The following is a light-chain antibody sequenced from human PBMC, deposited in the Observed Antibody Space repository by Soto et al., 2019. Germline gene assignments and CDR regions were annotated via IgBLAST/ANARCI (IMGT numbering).Light chain of an antibody. CDR1: QSVSSY. CDR3: QHRSNWPSIT. J-gene: IGKJ4*01. CDR2: DAS. Sequence: EIVLTQSPATLSLSPGERATLSCRASQSVSSYLAWYPQKPGQAPRLLIYDASNRASGIPARFSGSRSGTDFTLTISILEPEDFAVYYCQHRSNWPSITFGGGTKVEIK. V-gene: IGKV3-11*01.